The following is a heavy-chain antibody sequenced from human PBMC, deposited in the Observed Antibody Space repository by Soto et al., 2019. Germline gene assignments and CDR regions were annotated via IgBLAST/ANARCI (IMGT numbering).Heavy chain of an antibody. V-gene: IGHV1-8*01. Sequence: ASVNVSFKSAGYTFTSYYINWIRQATGQGLECLGWMNPYSDNTGYAQEFQGRVTMTRDTSISTAYMELSSLRSEDTAVYYCARGHRHSGIYTGDLWGQGTLVTVS. CDR2: MNPYSDNT. CDR1: GYTFTSYY. J-gene: IGHJ5*02. CDR3: ARGHRHSGIYTGDL. D-gene: IGHD1-26*01.